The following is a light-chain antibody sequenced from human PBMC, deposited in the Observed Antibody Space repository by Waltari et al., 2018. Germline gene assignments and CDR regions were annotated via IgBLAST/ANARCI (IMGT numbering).Light chain of an antibody. CDR3: ASWDDSLNGHWV. J-gene: IGLJ3*02. CDR2: RGD. Sequence: QPVPTHPPSASRTPGQRGTIACPVSVSNIGGHRGKWCQQLPGKAPKLLVYRGDLRPSGVPDRFSGSKSGTSASLAISGLQSEDEADYFCASWDDSLNGHWVFGGGTKVTVL. V-gene: IGLV1-44*01. CDR1: VSNIGGHR.